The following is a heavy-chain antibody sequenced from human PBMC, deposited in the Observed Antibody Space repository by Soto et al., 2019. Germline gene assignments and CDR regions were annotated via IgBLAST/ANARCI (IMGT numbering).Heavy chain of an antibody. V-gene: IGHV1-18*01. J-gene: IGHJ5*02. Sequence: QVQLVQSGAEVKKPGASVKVSCKASGYTFTRHGISWVRQAPGQGLEWMGWISAYNGNTNYAQKLQGRVTMTTDTATSTAYMDLRSLRSDDTAVYYCARDSRSYSILTGYYGVYVGFDPWGQGALVTGSS. CDR1: GYTFTRHG. CDR2: ISAYNGNT. D-gene: IGHD3-9*01. CDR3: ARDSRSYSILTGYYGVYVGFDP.